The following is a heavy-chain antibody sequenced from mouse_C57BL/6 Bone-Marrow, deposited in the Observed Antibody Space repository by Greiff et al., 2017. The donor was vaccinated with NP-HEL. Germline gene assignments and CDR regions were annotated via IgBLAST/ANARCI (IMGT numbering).Heavy chain of an antibody. CDR2: IDPENGDT. Sequence: VQLQQSGAELVRPGASVKLSCTASGFNIKDDYMHWVKQRPEQGLEWMGWIDPENGDTEYASKFQGKATITADTSSNTAYLQLSSLTSEDTAVYYCTTELTTDYWGQGTTLTVSS. V-gene: IGHV14-4*01. CDR3: TTELTTDY. J-gene: IGHJ2*01. CDR1: GFNIKDDY. D-gene: IGHD2-1*01.